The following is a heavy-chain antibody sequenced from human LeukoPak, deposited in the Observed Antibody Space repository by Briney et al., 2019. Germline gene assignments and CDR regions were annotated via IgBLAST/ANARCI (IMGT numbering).Heavy chain of an antibody. CDR1: GFTLISYW. Sequence: GGSLRLSCAASGFTLISYWKSWVRQAPGKGLEWVANIKQDGSEKYYVDSVKGRLSISRDNAKNSLYDQWNRQRAEDTAVYYCARVVAGYFDYWGQGTLVTVS. CDR2: IKQDGSEK. V-gene: IGHV3-7*01. J-gene: IGHJ4*02. CDR3: ARVVAGYFDY. D-gene: IGHD6-19*01.